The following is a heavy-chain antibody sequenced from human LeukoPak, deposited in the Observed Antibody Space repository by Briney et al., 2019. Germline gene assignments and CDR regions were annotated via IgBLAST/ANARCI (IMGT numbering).Heavy chain of an antibody. CDR1: GFTFDDYA. D-gene: IGHD6-19*01. CDR3: AKDKTYGSGWTAGFDY. Sequence: PGGSLRLSCAASGFTFDDYAMHWVRQATGKGLEWVSLISWDGGSTYYADSVKGRFTISRDNSKNSLYLQMNSLRAEDTALYYCAKDKTYGSGWTAGFDYWGQGTLVTVSS. J-gene: IGHJ4*02. CDR2: ISWDGGST. V-gene: IGHV3-43D*03.